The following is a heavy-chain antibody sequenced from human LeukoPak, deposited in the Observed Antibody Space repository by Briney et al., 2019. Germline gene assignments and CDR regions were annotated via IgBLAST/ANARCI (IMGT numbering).Heavy chain of an antibody. CDR1: GFTFSISS. D-gene: IGHD5-18*01. J-gene: IGHJ3*02. CDR2: ISSSSSSI. Sequence: GGSLRLSCVASGFTFSISSMSWVRQAPGKGLEWVSYISSSSSSIYDADSVRGRFHISRDNARNSLYLQMHSLRTEDTALYYCTAHPGDAFDIWGQGTMVIVSS. V-gene: IGHV3-48*01. CDR3: TAHPGDAFDI.